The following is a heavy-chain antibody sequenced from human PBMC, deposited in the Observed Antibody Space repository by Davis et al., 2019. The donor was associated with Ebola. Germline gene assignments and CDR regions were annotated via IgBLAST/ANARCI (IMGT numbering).Heavy chain of an antibody. V-gene: IGHV3-23*01. D-gene: IGHD6-13*01. J-gene: IGHJ6*02. CDR2: ISGSGGST. CDR1: GFTFRSYA. CDR3: ARGIAAAGTGDLFYYYYGMDV. Sequence: GGSLRLSCAASGFTFRSYAMSWVRQAPGKGLEWVSAISGSGGSTYYADSVRGRFTISRDNSRNTLYLQMNSLRAEDTAVYYCARGIAAAGTGDLFYYYYGMDVWGQGTTVTVSS.